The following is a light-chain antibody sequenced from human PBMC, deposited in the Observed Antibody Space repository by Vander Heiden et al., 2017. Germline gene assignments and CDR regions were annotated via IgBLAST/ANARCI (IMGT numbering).Light chain of an antibody. CDR3: QSYDSSLSGGV. CDR2: GKS. J-gene: IGLJ2*01. V-gene: IGLV1-40*01. Sequence: QAALTQPPSVSESPGQMATIACTGTSSDIGAGYDVHWYQQLPGTAPKLLIYGKSNRPSGVPDRFSGSKSGTSASLAITGLQAEDEADYYCQSYDSSLSGGVFGGGTKLTVL. CDR1: SSDIGAGYD.